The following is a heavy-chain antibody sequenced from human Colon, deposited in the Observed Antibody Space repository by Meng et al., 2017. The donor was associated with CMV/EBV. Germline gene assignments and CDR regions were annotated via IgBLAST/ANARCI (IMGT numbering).Heavy chain of an antibody. Sequence: GSLRLSCAVDGGSLSGYYWTWIRQPPGKGLEWIGEFHYSGSTNYNPSLKSRVTISLDTSKNQFSLNLSSVTAADTAVYYCARTLWFGELFPGDWGQGTLVTVSS. J-gene: IGHJ4*02. CDR2: FHYSGST. V-gene: IGHV4-34*01. CDR1: GGSLSGYY. D-gene: IGHD3-10*01. CDR3: ARTLWFGELFPGD.